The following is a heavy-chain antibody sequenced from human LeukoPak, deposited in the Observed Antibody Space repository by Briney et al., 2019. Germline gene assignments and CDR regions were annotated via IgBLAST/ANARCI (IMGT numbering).Heavy chain of an antibody. V-gene: IGHV3-30*04. CDR2: ISYDGDNK. Sequence: PGGSLRLSCAASGFTFSSYAMHWVRQAPGKGLEWVAVISYDGDNKYYADSVKGRFTISRDNSKSTLFLQMNSLRAEDTAVYYCAKEQGRDGSFDYWGQGTLVTVSS. CDR3: AKEQGRDGSFDY. D-gene: IGHD2-15*01. J-gene: IGHJ4*02. CDR1: GFTFSSYA.